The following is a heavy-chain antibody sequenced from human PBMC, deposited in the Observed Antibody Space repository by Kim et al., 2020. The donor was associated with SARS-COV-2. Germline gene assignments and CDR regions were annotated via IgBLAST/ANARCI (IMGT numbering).Heavy chain of an antibody. Sequence: SAPKVQGRVTLTTDTSTNTAYMELWSLRSDDTAMYYCARGAYGDVPFDYWGQGTLVTVSS. CDR3: ARGAYGDVPFDY. J-gene: IGHJ4*02. D-gene: IGHD4-17*01. V-gene: IGHV1-18*01.